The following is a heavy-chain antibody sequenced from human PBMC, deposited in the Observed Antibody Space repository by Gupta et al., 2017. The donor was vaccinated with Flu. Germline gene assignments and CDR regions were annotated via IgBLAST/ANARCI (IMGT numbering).Heavy chain of an antibody. CDR3: AKTNRGAAAGTSGFDY. CDR1: GFTFSSYA. D-gene: IGHD6-13*01. J-gene: IGHJ4*02. V-gene: IGHV3-23*01. Sequence: EVQLLESGGGLVQPGGSLRLSCAASGFTFSSYAMSWVRQAPGKGLEWVSAISGSGGSTYYADSGKGRFTISRDNSKNTLYLQMNSLRAEDTAVYYCAKTNRGAAAGTSGFDYGGQGTLVTVSS. CDR2: ISGSGGST.